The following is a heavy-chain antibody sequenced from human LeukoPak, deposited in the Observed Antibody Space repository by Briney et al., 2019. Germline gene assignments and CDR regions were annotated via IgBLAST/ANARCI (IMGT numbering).Heavy chain of an antibody. CDR1: GFTFSSYA. Sequence: GGSLRLSCAASGFTFSSYAMHWVRQAPGKGLEYVSAISSNGGSTYYANSVKGRFTISRDNSKNTLYLQMGSLRAEDMAVYYCARVEGGSYYGYWGQGTLATVSS. D-gene: IGHD1-26*01. J-gene: IGHJ4*02. CDR2: ISSNGGST. V-gene: IGHV3-64*01. CDR3: ARVEGGSYYGY.